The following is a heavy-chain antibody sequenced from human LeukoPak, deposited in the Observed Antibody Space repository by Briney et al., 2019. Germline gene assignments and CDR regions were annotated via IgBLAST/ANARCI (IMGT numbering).Heavy chain of an antibody. V-gene: IGHV4-4*07. CDR3: AGNVVRGTIFGVPSGFDP. D-gene: IGHD3-3*01. Sequence: PSETQSLTCTVSGGSISSYYWSWIRQPAGKGLEWIGRIYTSGSTNYNPSLKSRVTMSVDTSKNQFSLKLSSVTAADTAVYYCAGNVVRGTIFGVPSGFDPWGQGTLVTVSS. CDR1: GGSISSYY. J-gene: IGHJ5*02. CDR2: IYTSGST.